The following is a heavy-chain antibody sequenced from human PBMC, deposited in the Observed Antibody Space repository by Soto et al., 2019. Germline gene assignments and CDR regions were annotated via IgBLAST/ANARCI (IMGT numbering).Heavy chain of an antibody. Sequence: ASVKVSCKASGYTFTSFDINWVRQASGQGLEWMGWMNPNNGETIYAQKFQGRVTMTKDTSTDTAYMELSSLRSEDTAVYYCATSLVRGVIKFDYWGQGTLVTVSS. CDR3: ATSLVRGVIKFDY. D-gene: IGHD3-10*01. J-gene: IGHJ4*02. CDR1: GYTFTSFD. V-gene: IGHV1-8*01. CDR2: MNPNNGET.